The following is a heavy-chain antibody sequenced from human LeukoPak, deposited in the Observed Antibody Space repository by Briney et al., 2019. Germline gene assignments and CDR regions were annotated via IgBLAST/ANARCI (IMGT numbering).Heavy chain of an antibody. CDR1: GYSFLDYW. V-gene: IGHV5-51*01. J-gene: IGHJ6*02. D-gene: IGHD2-2*02. CDR3: ARYGIKGCSSTNCYTSYYYYGMDV. Sequence: GESLKISCKGSGYSFLDYWIGWVRQMPGKGPGWVGFIFPHDSNTKYSPSFQGQVTISVDKSISTAYVQWSSLKASDTATYYCARYGIKGCSSTNCYTSYYYYGMDVWGQGTTVTVSS. CDR2: IFPHDSNT.